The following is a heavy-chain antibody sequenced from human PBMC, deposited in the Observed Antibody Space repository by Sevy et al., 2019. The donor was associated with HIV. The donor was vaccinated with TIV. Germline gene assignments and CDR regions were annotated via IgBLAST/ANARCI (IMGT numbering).Heavy chain of an antibody. J-gene: IGHJ6*02. CDR2: ISSSSTI. D-gene: IGHD3-22*01. CDR1: GFTFSSYS. V-gene: IGHV3-48*02. Sequence: GGSLRLSCAASGFTFSSYSMNWVRQAPGKGLEWVSYISSSSTIYYAVSVKGRFTISRDNAKNSLYLQMNSLRDEDTAVYYCARDVYYYDSSGYYHYYYYGMDVWGQGTTVTVSS. CDR3: ARDVYYYDSSGYYHYYYYGMDV.